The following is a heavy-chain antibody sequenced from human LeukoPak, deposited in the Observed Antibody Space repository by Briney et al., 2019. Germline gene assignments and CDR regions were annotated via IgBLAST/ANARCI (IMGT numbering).Heavy chain of an antibody. Sequence: PSETLSLTCAVYGGSFSGYYWSWIRQPPGKGLEWIGEINQSGSTNYNPSLKSRVTISVDTSKNQFSLKLSSVTAADTAVYYCARGPNSGADYWGQGTLVTVSS. CDR2: INQSGST. CDR1: GGSFSGYY. CDR3: ARGPNSGADY. D-gene: IGHD1-26*01. V-gene: IGHV4-34*01. J-gene: IGHJ4*02.